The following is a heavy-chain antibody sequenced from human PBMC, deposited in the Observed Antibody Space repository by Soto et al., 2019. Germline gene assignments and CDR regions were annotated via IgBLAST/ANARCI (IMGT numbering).Heavy chain of an antibody. CDR1: GASISGSY. D-gene: IGHD1-26*01. CDR2: IYATGTT. J-gene: IGHJ5*02. Sequence: SETLSLTCTVSGASISGSYWSWIRKSAGKGLEWIGRIYATGTTDYNPSLKSRVMMSVDTSKKQFSLKLRSVTAADTAVYYCVRDGAKTLRDWFDPWGQGISVTVSS. V-gene: IGHV4-4*07. CDR3: VRDGAKTLRDWFDP.